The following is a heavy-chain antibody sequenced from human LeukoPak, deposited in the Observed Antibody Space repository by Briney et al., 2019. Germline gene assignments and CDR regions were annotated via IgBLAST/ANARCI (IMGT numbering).Heavy chain of an antibody. CDR2: INPYDSYT. V-gene: IGHV5-10-1*01. CDR3: ARLTNNCFDP. Sequence: GESLKISWKGSGDSFTSYWIIWVCQMPGKGLEWMGKINPYDSYTKYSPSFQGHVTISADKSVSIAYLQWSNLEASDTAMYYCARLTNNCFDPWGQGTLVTVSS. CDR1: GDSFTSYW. J-gene: IGHJ5*02. D-gene: IGHD3-9*01.